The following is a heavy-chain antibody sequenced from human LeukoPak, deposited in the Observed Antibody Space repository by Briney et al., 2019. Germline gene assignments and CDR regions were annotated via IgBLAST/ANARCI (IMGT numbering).Heavy chain of an antibody. CDR3: ARGGGYKLGYCSSTSCWNYFDY. Sequence: GGSLRLSCAASGFTVSSNYMSWVRQAPGKGLEWVSVIYSGGSTYYADSVKGRFTISRDNSKNTLYLQMNSLRAEDTAVYYCARGGGYKLGYCSSTSCWNYFDYWGQGTLVTVSS. J-gene: IGHJ4*02. D-gene: IGHD2-2*01. CDR1: GFTVSSNY. CDR2: IYSGGST. V-gene: IGHV3-53*01.